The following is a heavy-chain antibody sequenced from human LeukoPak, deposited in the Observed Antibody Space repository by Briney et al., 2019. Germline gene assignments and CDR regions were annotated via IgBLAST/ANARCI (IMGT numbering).Heavy chain of an antibody. CDR2: FDPEDGET. CDR1: GYTLTELS. Sequence: ASVKVSCKVSGYTLTELSMHWVRQAPGKGLEWMGGFDPEDGETIYAQKFQGRVTMTEDTSTDTAYMELSSLRSEDTAVYYCATAPPYDILTGYYSFDYWAQGTLVTVSS. V-gene: IGHV1-24*01. CDR3: ATAPPYDILTGYYSFDY. J-gene: IGHJ4*02. D-gene: IGHD3-9*01.